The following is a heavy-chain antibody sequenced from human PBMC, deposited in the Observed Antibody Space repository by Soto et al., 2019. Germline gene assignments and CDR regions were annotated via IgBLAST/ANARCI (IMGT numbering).Heavy chain of an antibody. V-gene: IGHV4-30-4*01. Sequence: SETLSLTCTVSGGFINSGDYYWSWIRQPPGKGLEWIGEINHSGSTNYNPSHKSRVTISVDTSKNQFSLKLSSVTAADTAVYYCARHGTLHVDYDYWGQGTLVTVSS. CDR3: ARHGTLHVDYDY. J-gene: IGHJ4*02. CDR2: INHSGST. CDR1: GGFINSGDYY. D-gene: IGHD4-17*01.